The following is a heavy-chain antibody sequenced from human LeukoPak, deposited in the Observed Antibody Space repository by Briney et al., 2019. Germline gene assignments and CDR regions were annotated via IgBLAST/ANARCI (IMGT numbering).Heavy chain of an antibody. CDR1: GGSISSSSYY. J-gene: IGHJ6*02. Sequence: SETLSLTCTVSGGSISSSSYYWGWIRQPPGKGLKWIGSIYYTGSTYYSASLESRVTISVDTPKNQFSLKLSSVTAADTAVYYCARHFSSGWVYYSGMDVWGQGTTVAVSS. D-gene: IGHD6-19*01. CDR2: IYYTGST. CDR3: ARHFSSGWVYYSGMDV. V-gene: IGHV4-39*01.